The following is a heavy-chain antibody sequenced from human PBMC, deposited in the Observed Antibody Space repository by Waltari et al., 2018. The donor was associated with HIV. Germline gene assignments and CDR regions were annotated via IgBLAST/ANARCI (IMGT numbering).Heavy chain of an antibody. J-gene: IGHJ4*02. CDR1: GYSISSGYY. V-gene: IGHV4-38-2*01. CDR2: IYHSGST. D-gene: IGHD1-26*01. CDR3: ARVYGYSGSYPGAPDDY. Sequence: QVQLQESGPGLVKPSETLSLTCAVSGYSISSGYYWGWIRQPPGKGLEWIGSIYHSGSTYDNPSLTSRVTISVDTSKNQFSLKLSSVTAADTAVYYCARVYGYSGSYPGAPDDYWGQGTLVTVSS.